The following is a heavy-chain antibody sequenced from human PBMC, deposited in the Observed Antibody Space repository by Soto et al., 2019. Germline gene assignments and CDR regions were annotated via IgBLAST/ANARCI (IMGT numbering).Heavy chain of an antibody. D-gene: IGHD2-21*02. Sequence: PGGSLRLSCAASGVSFSSYTMNWVRRAPGKGLEWVSGISGSGAFTYYADSVKGRFTISRDSSNNTLYLQMYNLRAEDTAVYYCAKGPLVTAIRYFDYWGQRTLVTVSS. CDR2: ISGSGAFT. V-gene: IGHV3-23*01. CDR1: GVSFSSYT. CDR3: AKGPLVTAIRYFDY. J-gene: IGHJ4*02.